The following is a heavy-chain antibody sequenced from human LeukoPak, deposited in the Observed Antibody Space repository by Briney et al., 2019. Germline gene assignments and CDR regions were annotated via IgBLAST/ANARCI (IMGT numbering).Heavy chain of an antibody. V-gene: IGHV3-11*01. J-gene: IGHJ4*02. CDR3: ARDDSSGYTLY. CDR2: ISSSGSTI. CDR1: GFTFSDYY. Sequence: GGSLRPSCAASGFTFSDYYMSWIRQAPGKGLEWVSYISSSGSTIYYADSVKGRFTISRDNAKNSLYLQMNSLRAEDTAVYYCARDDSSGYTLYWGQGTLVTVSS. D-gene: IGHD3-22*01.